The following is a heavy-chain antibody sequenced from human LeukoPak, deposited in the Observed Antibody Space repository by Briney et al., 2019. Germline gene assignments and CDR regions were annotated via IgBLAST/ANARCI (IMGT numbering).Heavy chain of an antibody. CDR2: VYHTGST. D-gene: IGHD6-19*01. J-gene: IGHJ4*02. CDR3: ARVLPGYSAGWSGYFDY. CDR1: GYSINKGYY. V-gene: IGHV4-38-2*01. Sequence: SETLSLTCAVSGYSINKGYYWAWIRPPPGKGLEWIGNVYHTGSTYYNPSLQSRPTISVDTSKNHFSLKLTSVTAADTAVYYCARVLPGYSAGWSGYFDYWGQGTLVTVSS.